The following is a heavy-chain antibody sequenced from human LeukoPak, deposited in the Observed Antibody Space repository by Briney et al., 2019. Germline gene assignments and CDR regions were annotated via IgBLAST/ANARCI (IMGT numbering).Heavy chain of an antibody. CDR2: INPNSGGT. Sequence: GASVKVSCKASGYTFTGYYMHWVRQAPGQGREGMGWINPNSGGTNYAQKFQGRVTMTRDTSISTAYMELSRLRSDDTAVYYCARDRRITIFGVATNWFDPWGQGTLVTVSS. CDR3: ARDRRITIFGVATNWFDP. D-gene: IGHD3-3*01. V-gene: IGHV1-2*02. J-gene: IGHJ5*02. CDR1: GYTFTGYY.